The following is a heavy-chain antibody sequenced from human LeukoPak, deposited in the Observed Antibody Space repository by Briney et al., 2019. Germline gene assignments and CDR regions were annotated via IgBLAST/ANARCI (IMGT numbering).Heavy chain of an antibody. D-gene: IGHD4/OR15-4a*01. CDR2: IYYSGST. Sequence: PSETLSLTCTVSGGSISNKYWSWIRQPPGKGLEWIGYIYYSGSTNYNPSLKSRVTILVDTSKNQFSLKLNSVTAADTAVYYCARSMVSKTYYMDVRGKGTTVTVSS. CDR1: GGSISNKY. J-gene: IGHJ6*03. CDR3: ARSMVSKTYYMDV. V-gene: IGHV4-59*12.